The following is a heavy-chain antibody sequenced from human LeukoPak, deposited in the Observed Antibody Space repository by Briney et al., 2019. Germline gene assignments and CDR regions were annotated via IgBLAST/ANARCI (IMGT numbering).Heavy chain of an antibody. Sequence: SETLSLTCTVSGGSISSGSYYWSWIRQPAGKGLEWIGRIYTSGSTNYNPSLKSRVTISVDTSKNQFSLKLSSVTAADTAVYYCARAQLGGYYFDYWGQGTLVTVSS. CDR3: ARAQLGGYYFDY. J-gene: IGHJ4*02. CDR2: IYTSGST. CDR1: GGSISSGSYY. D-gene: IGHD1-1*01. V-gene: IGHV4-61*02.